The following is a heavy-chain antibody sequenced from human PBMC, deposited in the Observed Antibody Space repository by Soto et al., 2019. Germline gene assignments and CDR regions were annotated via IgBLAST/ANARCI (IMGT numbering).Heavy chain of an antibody. D-gene: IGHD6-19*01. CDR3: ARIHWSQSSLDY. V-gene: IGHV4-30-2*01. Sequence: SETLSHTCAASGGSIVSTDYSLTWIRQPPGKGLEWIGYVSHRGTAYSIPSLNGRLTLSMDSSQTQFSLKLTSVTAADSAAYYCARIHWSQSSLDYWGRGILVTVSS. CDR1: GGSIVSTDYS. CDR2: VSHRGTA. J-gene: IGHJ4*02.